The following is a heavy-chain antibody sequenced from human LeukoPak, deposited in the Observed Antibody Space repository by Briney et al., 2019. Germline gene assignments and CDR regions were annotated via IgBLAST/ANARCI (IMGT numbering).Heavy chain of an antibody. V-gene: IGHV1-69*05. Sequence: SVKVSCKASGDTVRKYAIGWVRPAPGQGLEWIGGIISTYGASNSAQKFQGRVTLTTDESANTAYMELRSLRSQDTAVYYCARDRTGYGNYYFDSWGQGTPVTVSS. J-gene: IGHJ4*02. CDR2: IISTYGAS. CDR3: ARDRTGYGNYYFDS. D-gene: IGHD5-18*01. CDR1: GDTVRKYA.